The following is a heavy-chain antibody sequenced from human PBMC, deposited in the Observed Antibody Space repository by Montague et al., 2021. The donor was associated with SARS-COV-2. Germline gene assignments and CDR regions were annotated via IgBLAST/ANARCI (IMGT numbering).Heavy chain of an antibody. CDR1: GFTFDNYA. Sequence: SLRLSCAASGFTFDNYAMNWVRQAPGKGPEWVSAITGSGDHTYYADSVKGRFTISTDNSKSTLYLQMYSLRAEDTAIYYCAKSIRQACCNAMDVWGRGTTVTVSS. V-gene: IGHV3-23*01. CDR2: ITGSGDHT. D-gene: IGHD2-15*01. J-gene: IGHJ6*02. CDR3: AKSIRQACCNAMDV.